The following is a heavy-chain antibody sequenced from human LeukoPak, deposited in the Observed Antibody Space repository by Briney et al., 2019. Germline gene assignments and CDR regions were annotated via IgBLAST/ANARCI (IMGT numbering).Heavy chain of an antibody. CDR2: IIPIFGTA. V-gene: IGHV1-69*13. J-gene: IGHJ6*02. CDR1: GGTFSSYA. CDR3: VRGRGDCSSGVCYTAYFYYGMDV. D-gene: IGHD2-8*01. Sequence: GASVKVSCKASGGTFSSYAISWVRQAPGQGLEWMGGIIPIFGTANYAQKFQGRVTITADESTSTAYMELSSLRSEDTAVYYCVRGRGDCSSGVCYTAYFYYGMDVWGQGTTVTVSS.